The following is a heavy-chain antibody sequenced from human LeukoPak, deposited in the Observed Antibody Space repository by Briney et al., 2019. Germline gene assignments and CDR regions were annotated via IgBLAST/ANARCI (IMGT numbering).Heavy chain of an antibody. Sequence: GGSLRLSCAASGFTFSNYWMSWVRQAPGKGLEWVANIKKDGGVKYYVDSVKGRFTISRGNSKNTLYLQMNSLRAEDTAVYYCARIRGKYYFDYWGQGTLVTVSS. CDR3: ARIRGKYYFDY. J-gene: IGHJ4*02. CDR2: IKKDGGVK. CDR1: GFTFSNYW. D-gene: IGHD3-10*01. V-gene: IGHV3-7*03.